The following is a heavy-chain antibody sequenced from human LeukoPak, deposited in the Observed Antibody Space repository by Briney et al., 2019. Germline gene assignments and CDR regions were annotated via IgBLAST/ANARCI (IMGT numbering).Heavy chain of an antibody. CDR1: RFTFSNAW. D-gene: IGHD1-26*01. CDR3: TTWDYVDY. V-gene: IGHV3-15*01. J-gene: IGHJ4*02. Sequence: GGSLRLSCVGSRFTFSNAWMSWVRQAPGKGLGWVGRIKSNVNGGTIDYAPPVKGRFIISRDDSKDTLYLHMSSLKIEDTAVYYCTTWDYVDYWGQGTLVTVSS. CDR2: IKSNVNGGTI.